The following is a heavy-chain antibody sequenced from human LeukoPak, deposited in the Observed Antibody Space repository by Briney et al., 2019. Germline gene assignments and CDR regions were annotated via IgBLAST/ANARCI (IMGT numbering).Heavy chain of an antibody. CDR3: ARETFSAGGGSGSYLDY. J-gene: IGHJ4*02. D-gene: IGHD3-10*01. V-gene: IGHV3-48*04. CDR1: GFTFSSYS. CDR2: ISSSGSTI. Sequence: PGGSLRLSCAASGFTFSSYSMNWVRQAPGKGLEWVSYISSSGSTIYYAGSVKGRFTISRDNAKNSLYLQMNSLRAEDTAVYYCARETFSAGGGSGSYLDYWGQGTLVTVSS.